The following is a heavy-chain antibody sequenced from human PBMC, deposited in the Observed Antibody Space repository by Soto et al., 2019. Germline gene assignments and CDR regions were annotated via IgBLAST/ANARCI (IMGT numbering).Heavy chain of an antibody. J-gene: IGHJ4*02. D-gene: IGHD1-26*01. CDR3: ARHSGVSGTLSYHFDH. Sequence: QVQLQESGPGLVKPSETLSLTCTVSGGSIGSYHWSWIRQPPGKGLEWIGYIHYSGITNYNPSLKSRDLKSVDKAKNQFSLKLSAGPAADTAVYYCARHSGVSGTLSYHFDHWGPGTLVTVSS. CDR1: GGSIGSYH. V-gene: IGHV4-59*08. CDR2: IHYSGIT.